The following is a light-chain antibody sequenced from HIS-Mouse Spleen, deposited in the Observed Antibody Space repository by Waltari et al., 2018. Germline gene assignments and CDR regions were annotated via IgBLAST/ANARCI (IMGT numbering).Light chain of an antibody. CDR2: EGS. V-gene: IGLV2-23*01. Sequence: QSALTQPASVSGSPGQSITISCTGTSSDVGSYNLVSWYQQHPGKAPKLMFYEGSKRPAGVSNRFSGSKSGNTASLTSSGLQAEDEADYYCCSYAGSSTLVFGGGTKLTVL. CDR1: SSDVGSYNL. CDR3: CSYAGSSTLV. J-gene: IGLJ2*01.